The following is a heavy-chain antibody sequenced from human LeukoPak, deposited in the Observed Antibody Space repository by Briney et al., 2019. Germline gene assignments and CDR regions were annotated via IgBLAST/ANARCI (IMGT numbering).Heavy chain of an antibody. CDR2: IYWDDDK. J-gene: IGHJ4*02. Sequence: SGPTLLKPTQTLTLTCTFSGFSLSTNVVGVGWIRQPPGEALEWLALIYWDDDKRYSPSQKSRLTITKDTSKNQVVLTMANMDPADTATYYCAFSKYSRSDFDSWGQGTLVTVSS. D-gene: IGHD6-6*01. CDR3: AFSKYSRSDFDS. V-gene: IGHV2-5*02. CDR1: GFSLSTNVVG.